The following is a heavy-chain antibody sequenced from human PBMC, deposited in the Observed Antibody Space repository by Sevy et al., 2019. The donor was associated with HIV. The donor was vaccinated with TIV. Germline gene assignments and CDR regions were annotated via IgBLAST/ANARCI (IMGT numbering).Heavy chain of an antibody. D-gene: IGHD2-15*01. CDR2: IYYSGST. CDR1: GGSISSGGYY. V-gene: IGHV4-31*03. J-gene: IGHJ5*02. Sequence: SETLSLTCTVSGGSISSGGYYWSWIRQHPGKGLEWIGYIYYSGSTYYNPSLKRRVTISVDTSKNQFYLKLSSLTAADTAVYYCARVGVAATPRINWFDAWGQGTLVTVSS. CDR3: ARVGVAATPRINWFDA.